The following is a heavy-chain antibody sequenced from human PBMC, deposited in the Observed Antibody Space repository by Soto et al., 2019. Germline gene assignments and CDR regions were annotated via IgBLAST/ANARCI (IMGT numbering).Heavy chain of an antibody. D-gene: IGHD7-27*01. CDR2: INPNSGGT. J-gene: IGHJ6*02. Sequence: GASVKVSCKASGYTFTGYYMHWVRQAPGQGLEWMGWINPNSGGTNYAQKFQGWVTMTRDTSISTAYMELSRLRSDDTAVYYCARKRGWGDSYYYGMDVWGQGTTVTAP. V-gene: IGHV1-2*04. CDR1: GYTFTGYY. CDR3: ARKRGWGDSYYYGMDV.